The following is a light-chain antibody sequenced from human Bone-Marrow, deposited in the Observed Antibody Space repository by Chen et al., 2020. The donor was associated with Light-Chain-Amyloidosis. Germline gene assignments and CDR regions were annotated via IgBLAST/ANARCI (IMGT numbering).Light chain of an antibody. CDR3: QSADSSGTYEVI. V-gene: IGLV3-25*03. Sequence: SYELTRPPSVSVSPGQTARITCSGDDLPTKYAYWYQQKPGQAPVLVIQRDTERPSGISERFSGSSAGTPATLTISGVQAEDEADYHCQSADSSGTYEVIFGGGTKLTVL. CDR2: RDT. J-gene: IGLJ2*01. CDR1: DLPTKY.